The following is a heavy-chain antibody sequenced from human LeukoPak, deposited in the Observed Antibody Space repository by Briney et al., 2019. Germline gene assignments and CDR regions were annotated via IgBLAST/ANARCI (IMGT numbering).Heavy chain of an antibody. CDR1: GGSISSGSYY. Sequence: SETLSLTCTVSGGSISSGSYYWSWIRQPAGKGLEWIGRIYTSGSTNYNPSLKSRVTISVDTSKNQFSLKLSSVTAADTAVYYCARAPRITMIFFNWGQGTLVTVSS. CDR2: IYTSGST. J-gene: IGHJ4*02. D-gene: IGHD3-22*01. CDR3: ARAPRITMIFFN. V-gene: IGHV4-61*02.